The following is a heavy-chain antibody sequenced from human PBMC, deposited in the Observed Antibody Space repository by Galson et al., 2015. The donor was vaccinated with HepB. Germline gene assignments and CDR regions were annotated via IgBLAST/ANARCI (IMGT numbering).Heavy chain of an antibody. CDR1: CGTFCNDG. CDR3: ARAARLSGDYNYIGY. CDR2: VSDYSGNT. Sequence: VQASCRAACGTFCNDGFTCWLHPPPEELEGRVGVSDYSGNTNYTQNLQGRVTMTTDTSTSTAYMELRSMMSEDTAVYYCARAARLSGDYNYIGYWGQGTLVTVSS. V-gene: IGHV1-18*01. D-gene: IGHD3-3*01. J-gene: IGHJ4*02.